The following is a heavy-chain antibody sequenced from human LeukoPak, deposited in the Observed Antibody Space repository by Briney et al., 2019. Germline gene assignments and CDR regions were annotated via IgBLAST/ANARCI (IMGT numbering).Heavy chain of an antibody. CDR3: ARIGIVVVITTPLDAFDI. CDR2: INPNSGGT. Sequence: ASVKVSCKASGYTFTGYYMHWVRQAPGQGLEWMGWINPNSGGTNYAQKFQGRVTMTRDTSISTAYMELSRLRSDDTAVYYCARIGIVVVITTPLDAFDIWGQGTMVTVSS. V-gene: IGHV1-2*02. CDR1: GYTFTGYY. D-gene: IGHD3-22*01. J-gene: IGHJ3*02.